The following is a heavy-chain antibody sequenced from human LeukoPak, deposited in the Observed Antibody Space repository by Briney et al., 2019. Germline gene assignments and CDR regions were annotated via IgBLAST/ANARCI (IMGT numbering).Heavy chain of an antibody. Sequence: PSETLSLTCTVSGVSISSSPVYCRSIPQPPGEGLEWIGGINYSGYTYYNPSLKSRVTISVGTPKNQFSLKLSSVTAADTAVYYCARPGYYDNSGFNFDYWGQGTLVTVSS. CDR1: GVSISSSPVY. J-gene: IGHJ4*02. CDR3: ARPGYYDNSGFNFDY. D-gene: IGHD3-22*01. V-gene: IGHV4-39*01. CDR2: INYSGYT.